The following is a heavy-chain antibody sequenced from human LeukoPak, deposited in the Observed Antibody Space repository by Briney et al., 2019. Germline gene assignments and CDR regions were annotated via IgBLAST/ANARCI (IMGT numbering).Heavy chain of an antibody. CDR1: GYTFTSYD. J-gene: IGHJ6*02. CDR3: ASVLAAPHYYYYGMDV. Sequence: SVKVSCKASGYTFTSYDINWVRQATGQGLEWMGGIIPIFGTANYAQKFQGRVTITADESTSTAYMELSSLRSEDTAVYYCASVLAAPHYYYYGMDVWGQGTTVTVSS. D-gene: IGHD6-6*01. CDR2: IIPIFGTA. V-gene: IGHV1-69*13.